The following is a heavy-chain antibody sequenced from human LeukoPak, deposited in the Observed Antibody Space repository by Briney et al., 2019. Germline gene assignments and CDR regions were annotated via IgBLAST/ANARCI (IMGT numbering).Heavy chain of an antibody. CDR1: GFTFDDYT. CDR2: ISWDGGST. D-gene: IGHD3-10*01. J-gene: IGHJ6*02. Sequence: GGSLRLSCAASGFTFDDYTMHLVRQAPRKGLEWVSLISWDGGSTYYADSVKGRFTISRDNSKNSLYLQMNSLRTEDTALYYCAKSLGEFDYYYYGMDVWGQGTTVTVSS. V-gene: IGHV3-43*01. CDR3: AKSLGEFDYYYYGMDV.